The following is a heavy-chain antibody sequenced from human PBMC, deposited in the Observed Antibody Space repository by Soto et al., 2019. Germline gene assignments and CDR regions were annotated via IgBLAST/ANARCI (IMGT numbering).Heavy chain of an antibody. V-gene: IGHV3-33*01. CDR1: GFIFSNYG. J-gene: IGHJ6*02. CDR3: ARDRGYCSGGSCYPSGMDV. D-gene: IGHD2-15*01. CDR2: IWYDENNK. Sequence: QVQLVESGGGVVQPGRSLRLSCAASGFIFSNYGMHWVRQAPGKGLEWVAVIWYDENNKYYADSVKGRFTISRDNSKNRLYLQMNSLRAEDTAVYYCARDRGYCSGGSCYPSGMDVWGQGTTVTVSS.